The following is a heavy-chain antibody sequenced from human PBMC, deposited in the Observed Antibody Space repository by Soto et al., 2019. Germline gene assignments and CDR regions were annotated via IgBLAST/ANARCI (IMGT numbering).Heavy chain of an antibody. V-gene: IGHV1-46*01. J-gene: IGHJ5*02. CDR3: ARGYCSSTSCYHNWFDP. Sequence: ASVKVSCKASGYTFTSNYIHWVRQAPGQGLEWMGVINPGGGSTTYAQNFQGRVTMTRDTSTTTVYMDLSSLRSEDTAVYYCARGYCSSTSCYHNWFDPWGQGTLVTVSS. D-gene: IGHD2-2*01. CDR2: INPGGGST. CDR1: GYTFTSNY.